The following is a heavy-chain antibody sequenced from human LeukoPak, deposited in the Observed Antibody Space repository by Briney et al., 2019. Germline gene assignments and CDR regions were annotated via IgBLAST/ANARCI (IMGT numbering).Heavy chain of an antibody. V-gene: IGHV4-59*01. J-gene: IGHJ5*02. D-gene: IGHD1-1*01. CDR3: AREGTAGTNLNWFDP. CDR1: GGAISSYY. CDR2: ISYSGST. Sequence: SETLSLTCSVSGGAISSYYWSWIRQPPGKGLEWIGYISYSGSTNFNPSLKSRVTISVDTSKNQFSLKLSSVTAADTAVYYCAREGTAGTNLNWFDPWGQGTLVTVSS.